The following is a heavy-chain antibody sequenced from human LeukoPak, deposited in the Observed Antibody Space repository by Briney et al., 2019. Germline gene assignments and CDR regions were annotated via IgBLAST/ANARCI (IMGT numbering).Heavy chain of an antibody. D-gene: IGHD3-3*01. Sequence: SETLSLTCTVSGGSISNSNYYWGWIRQPPGKGLEWIGLIYTSGSTNYNPSLKSRVTMSVDTSKNQFSLKLSSVTAADTAVYYCARDMGPYDFWSNNWFDPWGQGTLVTVSS. J-gene: IGHJ5*02. CDR1: GGSISNSNYY. V-gene: IGHV4-39*07. CDR2: IYTSGST. CDR3: ARDMGPYDFWSNNWFDP.